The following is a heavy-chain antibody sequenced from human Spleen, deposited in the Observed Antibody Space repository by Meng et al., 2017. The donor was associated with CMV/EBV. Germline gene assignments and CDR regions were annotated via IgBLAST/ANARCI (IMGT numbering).Heavy chain of an antibody. V-gene: IGHV1-2*02. D-gene: IGHD5-12*01. CDR1: GYTFTDYY. CDR2: INPNSGAI. CDR3: ARDNIVTTAFDF. Sequence: ASVKVSCKASGYTFTDYYLYWVRQAPGRGLEWMGWINPNSGAIKFAQKYRGRVAMTWDTSITTAYMELNSLRSDDTAIYYCARDNIVTTAFDFWGQGTLVTVSS. J-gene: IGHJ4*02.